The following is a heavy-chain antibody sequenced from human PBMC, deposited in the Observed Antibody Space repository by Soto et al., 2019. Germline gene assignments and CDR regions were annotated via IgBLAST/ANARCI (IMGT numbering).Heavy chain of an antibody. CDR1: GFTFSSYG. CDR2: ISYDGSNK. D-gene: IGHD3-3*01. J-gene: IGHJ5*02. CDR3: AKSYYDFWSGYSQYPRHDWFDP. Sequence: PGGSLRLSCAASGFTFSSYGMHWVRQSPGKGLEWVAVISYDGSNKYYADSVKGRFTISRDNSKNTLYLQMNSLRAEDTAVYYCAKSYYDFWSGYSQYPRHDWFDPWGQGTLVTVSS. V-gene: IGHV3-30*18.